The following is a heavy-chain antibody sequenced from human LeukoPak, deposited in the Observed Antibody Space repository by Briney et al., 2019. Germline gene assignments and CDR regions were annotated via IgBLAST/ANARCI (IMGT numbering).Heavy chain of an antibody. CDR2: IRDNGGDT. J-gene: IGHJ5*02. CDR1: GFTFSSFA. CDR3: AKDDYGYWFDP. Sequence: PGGSLRLSWAASGFTFSSFAMSWVRQAPGKGLEWVSSIRDNGGDTYYADSVKGRFAISRDNSKNTLYLQMNSLRAEDTAIYYCAKDDYGYWFDPWGQGTLVTVSS. V-gene: IGHV3-23*01. D-gene: IGHD4/OR15-4a*01.